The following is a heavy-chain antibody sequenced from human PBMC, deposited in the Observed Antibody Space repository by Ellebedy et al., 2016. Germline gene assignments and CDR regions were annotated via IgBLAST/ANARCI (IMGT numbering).Heavy chain of an antibody. CDR2: IRSKANNYAT. Sequence: GGSLRLSCAASGSTFSGSAMHWVRQASGKGLEWVGRIRSKANNYATAYAASVKGRFTISRDDSKNTAYLQMNSLKTEDTAVYYCVPSGYDSFDYWGQGTLVTVSS. V-gene: IGHV3-73*01. J-gene: IGHJ4*02. D-gene: IGHD5-12*01. CDR3: VPSGYDSFDY. CDR1: GSTFSGSA.